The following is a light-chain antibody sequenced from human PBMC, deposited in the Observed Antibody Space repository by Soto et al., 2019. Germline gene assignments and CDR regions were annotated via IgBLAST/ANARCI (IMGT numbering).Light chain of an antibody. Sequence: DIQMTQSPSSLSASVGDRVTITCQASQDISNYLNWYQQKPGKAPKLLIYDASNLETGVPSRFSGSGSGTDFTFTISSLQPEDIATYYWQQYDSFGQGTKLEIK. CDR3: QQYDS. V-gene: IGKV1-33*01. J-gene: IGKJ2*01. CDR2: DAS. CDR1: QDISNY.